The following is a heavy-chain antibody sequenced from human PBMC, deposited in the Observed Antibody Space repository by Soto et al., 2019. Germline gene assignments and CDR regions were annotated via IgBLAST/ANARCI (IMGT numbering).Heavy chain of an antibody. V-gene: IGHV3-33*01. J-gene: IGHJ3*02. CDR1: GFTFSSYG. Sequence: QVQLVESGGGLVQRGGSLRLSCAASGFTFSSYGMHWVRQAPGKGLEWVAVIWYDGSNKYYADSVKGRYTISRDDSKNTVYLQMNSLGAEDTAVYYCTRDPLIAVAAYDAFDIWGQGTSVTVSS. CDR3: TRDPLIAVAAYDAFDI. CDR2: IWYDGSNK. D-gene: IGHD6-19*01.